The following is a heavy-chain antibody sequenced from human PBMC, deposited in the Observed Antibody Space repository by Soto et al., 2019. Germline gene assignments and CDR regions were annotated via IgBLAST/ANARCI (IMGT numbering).Heavy chain of an antibody. D-gene: IGHD3-3*01. J-gene: IGHJ5*02. CDR1: GGSFSGYY. Sequence: PSETLSLTCAVYGGSFSGYYWSWIRQPPGKGLEWIGEINHSGSTNYNPSLKSRVTISVDTSKNQFSLKLSSVTAADTAVYYCAREDYDFWSGYYFRNWFDPWGQGTLVTVSS. V-gene: IGHV4-34*01. CDR3: AREDYDFWSGYYFRNWFDP. CDR2: INHSGST.